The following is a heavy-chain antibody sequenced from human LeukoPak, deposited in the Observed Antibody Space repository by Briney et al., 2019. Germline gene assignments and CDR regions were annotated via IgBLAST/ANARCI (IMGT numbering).Heavy chain of an antibody. D-gene: IGHD5-24*01. J-gene: IGHJ4*02. CDR1: GFTFSSYE. Sequence: GGSLRLSCAASGFTFSSYEMNWVRQAPGKGLEWVSYISSSGVTIYYADSVKGRFTISRDNAKNSLYLQMNSLRAEDTAVYYCARAKMATGRGTFDYWGQGTLVTVSS. CDR2: ISSSGVTI. CDR3: ARAKMATGRGTFDY. V-gene: IGHV3-48*03.